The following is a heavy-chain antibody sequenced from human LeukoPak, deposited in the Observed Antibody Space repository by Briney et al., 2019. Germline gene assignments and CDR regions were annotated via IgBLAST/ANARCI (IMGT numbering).Heavy chain of an antibody. J-gene: IGHJ4*02. Sequence: GGSLRLSCAVSGFTFSNYWMHWVRQAPGKGLVWVSRINGDGSSTNYADSVKGRFTISRDNTKNTLYLQMNSLSAEDTAVYFCTRVGRPIYDYWGQGTLVTVSS. CDR3: TRVGRPIYDY. V-gene: IGHV3-74*01. D-gene: IGHD3-10*01. CDR2: INGDGSST. CDR1: GFTFSNYW.